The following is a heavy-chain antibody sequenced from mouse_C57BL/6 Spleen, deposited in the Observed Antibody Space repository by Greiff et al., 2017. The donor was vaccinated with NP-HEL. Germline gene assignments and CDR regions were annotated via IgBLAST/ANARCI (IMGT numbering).Heavy chain of an antibody. CDR2: IDPSDSET. CDR1: GYTFTSYW. V-gene: IGHV1-52*01. Sequence: QVHVKQPGAELVRPGSSVKLSCKASGYTFTSYWMHWVKQRPIQGLEWIGNIDPSDSETHYNQKFKDKATLTVDKSSSTAYMQLSSLTSEDSAVYYCAKEGLYGSSPFGYWGQGTLVTVSA. J-gene: IGHJ3*01. CDR3: AKEGLYGSSPFGY. D-gene: IGHD1-1*01.